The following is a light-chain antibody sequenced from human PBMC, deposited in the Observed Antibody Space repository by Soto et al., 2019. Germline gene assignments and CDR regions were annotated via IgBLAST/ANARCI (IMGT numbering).Light chain of an antibody. J-gene: IGKJ2*01. CDR2: DAS. V-gene: IGKV3D-20*01. CDR1: QSVSFNY. Sequence: EIVLTQSPGTLSLSPGERATLSCGASQSVSFNYLAWYQQKVGLAPRLLIYDASRRATGTPDRFSGSGSGTDFTLTISRLETEDFAVYVCQQYGSSPYTFGQGTNLEIK. CDR3: QQYGSSPYT.